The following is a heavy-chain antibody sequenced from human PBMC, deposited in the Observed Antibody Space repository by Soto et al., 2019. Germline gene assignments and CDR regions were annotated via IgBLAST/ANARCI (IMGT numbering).Heavy chain of an antibody. CDR2: IIPIFGTA. D-gene: IGHD6-19*01. CDR3: ARGSGWIYFQN. CDR1: GGTFNNST. J-gene: IGHJ1*01. V-gene: IGHV1-69*12. Sequence: QVQLVQSGAEVKKPGSSVKVACKTSGGTFNNSTISWVRQAPGQGLEWMGGIIPIFGTATYAQKFQGRVTIIADESPSSAYMELTSLRSDDTAVYYCARGSGWIYFQNWGQGTLVTVSS.